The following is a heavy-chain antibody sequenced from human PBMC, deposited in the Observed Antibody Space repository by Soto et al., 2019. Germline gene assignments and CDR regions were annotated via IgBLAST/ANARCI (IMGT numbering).Heavy chain of an antibody. Sequence: GGSLTLYCAASEFTVSRNYMSWVRQAPGRGLEWVSVIYSGGSTYYADSVKGRFTISRDNSKNTLYLQMNSLRAEDTAVYYCARDWGFWSGTLRDYYYYMDVWGKGTTVTVSS. CDR2: IYSGGST. D-gene: IGHD3-3*01. CDR3: ARDWGFWSGTLRDYYYYMDV. J-gene: IGHJ6*03. V-gene: IGHV3-66*01. CDR1: EFTVSRNY.